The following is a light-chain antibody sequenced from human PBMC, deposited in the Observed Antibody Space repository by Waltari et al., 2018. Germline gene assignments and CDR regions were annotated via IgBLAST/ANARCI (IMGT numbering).Light chain of an antibody. CDR1: QSISSY. CDR2: AAS. J-gene: IGKJ5*01. Sequence: DIQMTQSPSSLSASVGDRVTITCRASQSISSYLNWYQQKPGKAPKLLIYAASSLQSGVPSRFSGSRSCTDVTLTISSLQPEDFATYYCQQSYSTPAITFGHGTRLEIK. CDR3: QQSYSTPAIT. V-gene: IGKV1-39*01.